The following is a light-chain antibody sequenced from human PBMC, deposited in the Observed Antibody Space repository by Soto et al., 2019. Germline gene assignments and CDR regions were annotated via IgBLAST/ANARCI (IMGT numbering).Light chain of an antibody. Sequence: EIVMTQSPVTLSVSPGERATLSCRASQSISSDLAWYQQKPGQAPRLLIYGASTRATDIPARISGSGSGTDCTLTISSLQSEDLAVYYCQQYNKWPPQYTFGQGTKLEIK. CDR1: QSISSD. CDR3: QQYNKWPPQYT. V-gene: IGKV3-15*01. J-gene: IGKJ2*01. CDR2: GAS.